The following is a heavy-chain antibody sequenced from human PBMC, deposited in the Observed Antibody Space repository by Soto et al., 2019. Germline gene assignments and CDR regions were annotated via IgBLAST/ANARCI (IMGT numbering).Heavy chain of an antibody. CDR3: AKRRGAGGHFDY. CDR1: GFTFSSYP. CDR2: VSIGGST. J-gene: IGHJ4*02. Sequence: SXRLSCAASGFTFSSYPMGWVRQGPGKGLEWVAVVSIGGSTHYADSVRGRFTISRDNSKNTLSLQMNSLTAEDTAVYFCAKRRGAGGHFDYWGQGALVTVSS. V-gene: IGHV3-23*01. D-gene: IGHD2-15*01.